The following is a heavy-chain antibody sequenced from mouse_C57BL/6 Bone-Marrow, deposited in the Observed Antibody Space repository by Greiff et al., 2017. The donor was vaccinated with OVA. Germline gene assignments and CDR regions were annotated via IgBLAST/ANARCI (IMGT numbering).Heavy chain of an antibody. D-gene: IGHD2-1*01. V-gene: IGHV5-12*01. CDR2: ISNGGGST. J-gene: IGHJ1*03. Sequence: EVMLVESGGGLVQPGGSLKLSCAASGFTFSDYYMYWVRQTPEKRLEWVAYISNGGGSTYYPDTVKGRFTISRDNAKNTLYLQMSRLKSEDTAMYYCARIYYGNSYWYFDVWGTWTTVTVSS. CDR1: GFTFSDYY. CDR3: ARIYYGNSYWYFDV.